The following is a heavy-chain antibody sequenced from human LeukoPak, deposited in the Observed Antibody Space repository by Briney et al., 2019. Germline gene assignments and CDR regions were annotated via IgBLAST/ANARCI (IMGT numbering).Heavy chain of an antibody. CDR2: MNDGGTN. D-gene: IGHD1-7*01. V-gene: IGHV4-34*01. CDR3: ARRWNYGRNYYIDV. CDR1: GGSFNIYY. Sequence: SETLSLTCAVYGGSFNIYYWSWIRQSPEKGLEWIGEMNDGGTNNYNPSLLSRVTISLDRSKNQFSLKLTSVTTADTAVYYCARRWNYGRNYYIDVWGNGATVSVSS. J-gene: IGHJ6*03.